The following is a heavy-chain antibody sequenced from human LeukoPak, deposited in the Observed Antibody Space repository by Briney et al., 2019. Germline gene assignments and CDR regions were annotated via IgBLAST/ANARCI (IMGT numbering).Heavy chain of an antibody. V-gene: IGHV4-4*07. Sequence: KPSETLALPRTVSCGPLRTFFWTWIREPAGEGLEWIGRIYFNGNTNYNPSLKSRVSMSVDTSKNQFSLKLSSVTAADTAIYYCARFSGSFSDWGQGTLVTVSS. CDR2: IYFNGNT. CDR3: ARFSGSFSD. CDR1: CGPLRTFF. J-gene: IGHJ4*02. D-gene: IGHD1-26*01.